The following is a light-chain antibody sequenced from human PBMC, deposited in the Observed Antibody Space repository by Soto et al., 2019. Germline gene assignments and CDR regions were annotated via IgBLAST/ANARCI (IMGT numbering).Light chain of an antibody. CDR2: GAS. CDR1: QSVRSNF. J-gene: IGKJ1*01. V-gene: IGKV3-20*01. Sequence: ENLLTPSPGTPAFSSGGRATLSLRASQSVRSNFLAWYQQKPGQAPRLLIYGASNRATGIPDRFSGSGSGTDFTLTITRLEPEDFAMYYCQRYDSLRTFGQGTKVDI. CDR3: QRYDSLRT.